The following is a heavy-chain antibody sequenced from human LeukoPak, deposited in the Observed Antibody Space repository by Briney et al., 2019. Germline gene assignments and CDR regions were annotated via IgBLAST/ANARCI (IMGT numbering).Heavy chain of an antibody. CDR3: ARCRDGSEFDY. V-gene: IGHV1-46*01. CDR2: INPSGGST. J-gene: IGHJ4*02. D-gene: IGHD5-24*01. CDR1: GYTFTTYY. Sequence: GASVKVSCKASGYTFTTYYMHWVRQAPGQGLEWMGIINPSGGSTSYAQKFQGRVTMTKDTSTSTVYMELSSLRSEDTAVHYCARCRDGSEFDYWGQGTLVTVSS.